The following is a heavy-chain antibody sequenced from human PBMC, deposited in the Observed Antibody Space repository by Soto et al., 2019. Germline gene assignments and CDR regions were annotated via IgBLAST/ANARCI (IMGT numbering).Heavy chain of an antibody. D-gene: IGHD4-17*01. CDR2: FDPEDGET. CDR3: AVGGYGDYPQNWFDP. Sequence: ASVKVSCKVSGYTLTELSMHWVRQAPGKGLEWMGGFDPEDGETIYAQKFQGRVTMTEDTSTDTAYMELSSLRSEDTAVYYCAVGGYGDYPQNWFDPWGQGTLVTVSS. J-gene: IGHJ5*02. CDR1: GYTLTELS. V-gene: IGHV1-24*01.